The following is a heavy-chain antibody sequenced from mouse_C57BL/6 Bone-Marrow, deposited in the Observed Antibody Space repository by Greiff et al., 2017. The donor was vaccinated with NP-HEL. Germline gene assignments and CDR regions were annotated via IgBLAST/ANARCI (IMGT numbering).Heavy chain of an antibody. CDR3: ARDAVDGDWFAD. Sequence: EVMLVESGGGLVQSGRSLRLSCATSGFTFSDLYMEWVRQAPGKGLELIAASRNKANDYTTEYSASVKGRFIVSRDTSQSILYLQMNALRAEDTAIYDCARDAVDGDWFADWGQGTLVTVSA. J-gene: IGHJ3*01. D-gene: IGHD2-13*01. CDR2: SRNKANDYTT. CDR1: GFTFSDLY. V-gene: IGHV7-1*01.